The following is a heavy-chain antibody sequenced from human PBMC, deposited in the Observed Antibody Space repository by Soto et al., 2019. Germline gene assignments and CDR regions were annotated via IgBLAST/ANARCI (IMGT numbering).Heavy chain of an antibody. Sequence: EVQLVESGGGLVQPGGSLRLSCAASGFTFRTYGMNWVRQAPGKGLEWISYISGDSRITYYADSVKGRFTISRGYADNSLLLQMYSLRAEDTALFYCAGDLTNYGDTLQGFDSWGQGTLVTVSS. J-gene: IGHJ4*02. D-gene: IGHD4-17*01. CDR1: GFTFRTYG. CDR3: AGDLTNYGDTLQGFDS. CDR2: ISGDSRIT. V-gene: IGHV3-48*01.